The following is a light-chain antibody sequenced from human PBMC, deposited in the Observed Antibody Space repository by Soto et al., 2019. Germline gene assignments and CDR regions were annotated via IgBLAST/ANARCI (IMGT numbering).Light chain of an antibody. Sequence: AIQMTQSPSSLSASVGDRVTITCRASQGIRNDLGWYQQKPGKAPKLLIYAASSLQSGAPFRFSGSGSGTDFTLTISSLQPEDFATYYCLQDYNYPRTFGQGTKVEIK. J-gene: IGKJ1*01. CDR2: AAS. CDR3: LQDYNYPRT. CDR1: QGIRND. V-gene: IGKV1-6*01.